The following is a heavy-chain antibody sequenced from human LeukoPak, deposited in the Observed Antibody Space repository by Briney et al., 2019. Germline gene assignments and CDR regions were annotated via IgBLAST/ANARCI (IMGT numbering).Heavy chain of an antibody. D-gene: IGHD3-10*01. J-gene: IGHJ5*02. CDR2: IIPIFGTA. V-gene: IGHV1-69*13. CDR3: ARDSITMVRGVITTPNWFDP. Sequence: GASVKVSCKASGGTFSSYAISWVRQAPGQGLEWMGGIIPIFGTANYAQKFQGRVTITADESTSTAYMELSSLRSEDTAVYYCARDSITMVRGVITTPNWFDPWGQGTLVTVSS. CDR1: GGTFSSYA.